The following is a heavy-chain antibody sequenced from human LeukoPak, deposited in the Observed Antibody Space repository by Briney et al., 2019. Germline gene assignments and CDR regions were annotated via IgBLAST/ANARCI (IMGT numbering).Heavy chain of an antibody. V-gene: IGHV3-11*01. CDR3: VRGALSWFDP. Sequence: LSLTCAVYGGSFSGYYWSWIRQAPGKGLECVSHISDSAKTTYYADSVKGRFTISRDNAQKSLYLQMNSLRAEDTAVYYCVRGALSWFDPWGQGTLVTVSS. CDR1: GGSFSGYY. CDR2: ISDSAKTT. J-gene: IGHJ5*02.